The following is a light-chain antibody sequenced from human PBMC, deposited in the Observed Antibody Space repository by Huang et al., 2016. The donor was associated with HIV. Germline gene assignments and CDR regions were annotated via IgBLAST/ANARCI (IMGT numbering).Light chain of an antibody. Sequence: DIQMTQSPSSLSASVGDRVTVTCRASQGISNYLAWFQQKPGNAPKSLIYSASTLQTGVPSRFSGSGSGTDFTLTISGLQPDDSATYYCHQYYSFPYTFGQGTKLDIK. CDR3: HQYYSFPYT. CDR2: SAS. J-gene: IGKJ2*01. CDR1: QGISNY. V-gene: IGKV1-16*01.